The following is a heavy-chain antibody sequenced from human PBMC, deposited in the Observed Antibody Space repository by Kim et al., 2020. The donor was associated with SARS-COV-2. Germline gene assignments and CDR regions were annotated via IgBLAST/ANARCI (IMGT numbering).Heavy chain of an antibody. CDR2: INHSGST. Sequence: SETLSLTCAVYGGSFSGYYWSWIRQPPGKGLEWIGEINHSGSTNYNPSLKSRVTISVDTSKNQFSLKLSSVTAADTAVYYCARGCWILTGYSFRDWFDPWGQGTLVTVSS. CDR3: ARGCWILTGYSFRDWFDP. D-gene: IGHD3-9*01. V-gene: IGHV4-34*01. CDR1: GGSFSGYY. J-gene: IGHJ5*02.